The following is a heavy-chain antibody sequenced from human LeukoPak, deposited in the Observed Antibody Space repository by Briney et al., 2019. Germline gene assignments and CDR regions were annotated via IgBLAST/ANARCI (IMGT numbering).Heavy chain of an antibody. CDR3: ASNNQKYYYDSSGSFDY. CDR1: GGSISSSNW. D-gene: IGHD3-22*01. Sequence: SETLSLTCAVSGGSISSSNWWSWVRQPPGKGLEWIGEIYHSGSTNYNPSLKSRVTISVDKSKNQFSLKLSSVTAADTAVYYCASNNQKYYYDSSGSFDYWGQGTLVTVSS. V-gene: IGHV4-4*02. CDR2: IYHSGST. J-gene: IGHJ4*02.